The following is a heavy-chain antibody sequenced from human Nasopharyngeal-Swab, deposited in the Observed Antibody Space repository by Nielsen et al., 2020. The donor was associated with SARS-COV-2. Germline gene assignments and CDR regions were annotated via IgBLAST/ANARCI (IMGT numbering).Heavy chain of an antibody. V-gene: IGHV4-39*07. CDR1: GGSIRSSSYY. Sequence: SETLSLTCSVPGGSIRSSSYYWGWIRQPPGKGLEWIGSIVYSGSTYYNPSLKSRVTISVDTSKNQFSLKLSSVTAADTAVYYCASSMIAETYFDYWGQGTLVTVSS. D-gene: IGHD3-22*01. CDR2: IVYSGST. J-gene: IGHJ4*02. CDR3: ASSMIAETYFDY.